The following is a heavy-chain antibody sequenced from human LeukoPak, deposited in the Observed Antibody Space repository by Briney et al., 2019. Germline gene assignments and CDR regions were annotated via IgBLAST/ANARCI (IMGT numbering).Heavy chain of an antibody. CDR3: ARHGGRASGSYYSDF. Sequence: GESLKISCQVSGYSFTDYWIGWVRQMPGKGLECMGIISPGHSDIRYSPSFQGQVTISADTSINTAYLQWSGLRASDTAMYYCARHGGRASGSYYSDFWGQGTLVTVSS. D-gene: IGHD3-10*01. V-gene: IGHV5-51*01. J-gene: IGHJ4*02. CDR1: GYSFTDYW. CDR2: ISPGHSDI.